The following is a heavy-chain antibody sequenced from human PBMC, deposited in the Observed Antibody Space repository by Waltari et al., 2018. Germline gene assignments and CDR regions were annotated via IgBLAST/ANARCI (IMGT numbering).Heavy chain of an antibody. D-gene: IGHD3-10*01. CDR2: IYYSGST. CDR3: ARDAYSDGSGRGYYYYYMDV. CDR1: GGSISSYY. Sequence: QVQLQESGPGLVKPSETLSLTCTVSGGSISSYYWSWIRQPPGKGLEWIGYIYYSGSTTYNPSLKSRVTISVDTSKNQFSLKLSSVTAADTAVYYCARDAYSDGSGRGYYYYYMDVWGKGTTVTVSS. J-gene: IGHJ6*03. V-gene: IGHV4-59*01.